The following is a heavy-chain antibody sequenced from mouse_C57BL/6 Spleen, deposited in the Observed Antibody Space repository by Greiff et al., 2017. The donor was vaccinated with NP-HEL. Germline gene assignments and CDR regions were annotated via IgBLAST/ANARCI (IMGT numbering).Heavy chain of an antibody. V-gene: IGHV1-74*01. CDR2: IHPSDSDT. CDR1: GYTFTSYW. Sequence: QVQLQQPGAELVKPGASVKVSCKASGYTFTSYWMHWVKQRPGQGLEWIGRIHPSDSDTNYNQKFKGTATLTVDTSSSTAYMQLSILTSEDSAVSYCAPLLSYYAMDYWGQGTSVTVSS. CDR3: APLLSYYAMDY. J-gene: IGHJ4*01.